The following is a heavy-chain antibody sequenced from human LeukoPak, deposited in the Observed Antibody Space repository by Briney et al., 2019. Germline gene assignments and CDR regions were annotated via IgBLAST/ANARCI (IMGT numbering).Heavy chain of an antibody. D-gene: IGHD5-18*01. J-gene: IGHJ4*02. CDR2: ISSSGSTI. CDR1: GFTFSSYA. V-gene: IGHV3-21*04. CDR3: ARPPDGDTAMVTLDY. Sequence: PGGSLRLSCAASGFTFSSYAMSWVRQAPGKGLEWVSAISSSGSTIYYADSVKGRFTISRDNAKNSLYLQMNSLRAEGTAVYYCARPPDGDTAMVTLDYWGQGTLVTVSS.